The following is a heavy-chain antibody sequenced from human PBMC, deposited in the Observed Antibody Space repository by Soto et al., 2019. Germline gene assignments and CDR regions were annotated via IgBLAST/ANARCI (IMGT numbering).Heavy chain of an antibody. D-gene: IGHD3-22*01. CDR3: ARGYYDSSGYYYLDY. Sequence: LSLTCTVSGGSISSYYWSWIRQPAGKGLEWIGRIYTSGSTNYNPSLKSRVTMSVDTSKNQFSLKLSSVTAADTAVYYCARGYYDSSGYYYLDYWGQGTLVTVSS. V-gene: IGHV4-4*07. CDR1: GGSISSYY. CDR2: IYTSGST. J-gene: IGHJ4*02.